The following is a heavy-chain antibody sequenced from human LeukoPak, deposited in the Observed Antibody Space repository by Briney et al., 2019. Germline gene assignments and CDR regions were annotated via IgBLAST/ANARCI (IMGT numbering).Heavy chain of an antibody. CDR3: ARDCSSTSCLIDY. D-gene: IGHD2-2*01. CDR2: IKQDGSEK. Sequence: GGSLRLSCAASGFTFSSYWMSWVRQAPGKGLEWVANIKQDGSEKYYVDSVKGRFTISRDNAKNSQYLQMNSLRAEDTAVYYCARDCSSTSCLIDYWGQGTLVTVSS. V-gene: IGHV3-7*01. J-gene: IGHJ4*02. CDR1: GFTFSSYW.